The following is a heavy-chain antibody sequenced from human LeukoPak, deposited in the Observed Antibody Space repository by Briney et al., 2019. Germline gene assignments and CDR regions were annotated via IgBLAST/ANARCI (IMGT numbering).Heavy chain of an antibody. J-gene: IGHJ3*02. V-gene: IGHV1-2*02. CDR1: GYTFTGYY. D-gene: IGHD1-26*01. CDR3: ARQWELLPAHAFDI. Sequence: ASVKVSCKTSGYTFTGYYIHLLRQAPGQGLEWMAWIDPNSGGTNYAHKFKGRVTMTRDTSISTAYMELRSLRSDDTAVYYCARQWELLPAHAFDIWGQGTMVTVSS. CDR2: IDPNSGGT.